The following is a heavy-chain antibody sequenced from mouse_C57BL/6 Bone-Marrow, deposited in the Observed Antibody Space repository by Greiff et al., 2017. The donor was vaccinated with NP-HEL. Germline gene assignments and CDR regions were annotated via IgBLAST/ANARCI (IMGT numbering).Heavy chain of an antibody. V-gene: IGHV1-76*01. Sequence: SGAELVRPGASVKLSCKASGYTFTDYYINWVKQRPGQGLEWIARIYPGSGNTYYNEKFKGKATLTAEKSSSTAYMQLSSLTSEDSAVYFCARNSDGSDWYFDVWGTGTTVTVSS. CDR1: GYTFTDYY. CDR2: IYPGSGNT. J-gene: IGHJ1*03. CDR3: ARNSDGSDWYFDV. D-gene: IGHD2-3*01.